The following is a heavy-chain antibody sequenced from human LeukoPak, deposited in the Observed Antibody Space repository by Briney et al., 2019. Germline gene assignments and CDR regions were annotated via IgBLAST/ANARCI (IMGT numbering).Heavy chain of an antibody. J-gene: IGHJ5*01. CDR3: ARFATETVPNWLDS. V-gene: IGHV4-34*01. CDR1: GGSFSGYY. CDR2: INHSGST. D-gene: IGHD2-21*02. Sequence: SETLSLTCAVYGGSFSGYYWSWIRQPPGKGLEWIGEINHSGSTNYNPSLKSRVTISVDTSKNQFSLKLSSVTAADTAVYYCARFATETVPNWLDSWGQGTLVTVSS.